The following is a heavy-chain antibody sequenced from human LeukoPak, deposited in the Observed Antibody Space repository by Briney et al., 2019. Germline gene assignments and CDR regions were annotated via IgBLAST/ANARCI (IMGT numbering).Heavy chain of an antibody. CDR3: AKALRYGSGSFGDHFDY. CDR2: ISSSSSYI. J-gene: IGHJ4*02. Sequence: PGGSLRLSCAASGFTFSSYSMNWVRQAPGKGLEWVSSISSSSSYIYYADSVKGRSTISRDNAKNSLYLQMNSLRAEDTAVYYCAKALRYGSGSFGDHFDYWGQGTLVTVSS. V-gene: IGHV3-21*04. D-gene: IGHD3-10*01. CDR1: GFTFSSYS.